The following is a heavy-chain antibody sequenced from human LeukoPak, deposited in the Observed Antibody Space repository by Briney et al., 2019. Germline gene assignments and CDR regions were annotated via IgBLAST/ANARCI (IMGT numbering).Heavy chain of an antibody. D-gene: IGHD3-10*01. CDR2: INPNSGGT. CDR1: GYTFTGYY. Sequence: ASVKVSCKASGYTFTGYYMHWVRQAPGQGLEWMGRINPNSGGTNYAQKFRGRVTMTRDTSISTAYMELSRLRSDDTAVYYCARGERSIAVLLWFGEFDPWGQGTLVTVSS. J-gene: IGHJ5*02. V-gene: IGHV1-2*06. CDR3: ARGERSIAVLLWFGEFDP.